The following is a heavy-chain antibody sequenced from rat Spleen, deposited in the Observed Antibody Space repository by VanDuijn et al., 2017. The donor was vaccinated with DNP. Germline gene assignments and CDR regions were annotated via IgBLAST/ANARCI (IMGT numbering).Heavy chain of an antibody. D-gene: IGHD1-1*01. Sequence: EVQLVESGGGLVQPGRSMKLSCAASGFTFSSFPLAWVRQGPTKGLEWVASISSDGGHTYYRESVKGRFTISRDNAKSTLSLQMGSLRSEDTATYYCTTLITFMNGWGQGTSVTVSS. CDR2: ISSDGGHT. J-gene: IGHJ4*01. CDR3: TTLITFMNG. V-gene: IGHV5-46*01. CDR1: GFTFSSFP.